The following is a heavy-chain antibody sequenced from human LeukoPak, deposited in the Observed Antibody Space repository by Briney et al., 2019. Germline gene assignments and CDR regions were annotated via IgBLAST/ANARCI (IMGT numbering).Heavy chain of an antibody. CDR1: GGSISSYY. CDR3: ARDGFDILTGYFHY. CDR2: IYTSGST. J-gene: IGHJ4*02. D-gene: IGHD3-9*01. V-gene: IGHV4-4*07. Sequence: SETLSLTCTVSGGSISSYYWSWIRQPAGKGLEWIGRIYTSGSTNYNPSLKSRVTMSVDTSKNQFSLELSSVTAADTAVYYCARDGFDILTGYFHYWGQGTLVTVSS.